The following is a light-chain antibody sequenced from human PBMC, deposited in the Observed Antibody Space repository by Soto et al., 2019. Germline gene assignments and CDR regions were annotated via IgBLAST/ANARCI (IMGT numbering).Light chain of an antibody. CDR3: HPTFSPPYT. V-gene: IGKV1-39*01. J-gene: IGKJ2*01. CDR2: VAS. Sequence: DIQMTQSLSSLSASVGDSVTITCRASQSISNSLSWYQQKPGKAPKFLIYVASTLQRGVPSRFSGSGSGTDFTLTISSLQPEDFATYDCHPTFSPPYTFGQGTKLEIK. CDR1: QSISNS.